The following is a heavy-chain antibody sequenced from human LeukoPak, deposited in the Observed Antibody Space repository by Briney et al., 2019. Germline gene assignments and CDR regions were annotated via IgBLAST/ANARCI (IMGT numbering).Heavy chain of an antibody. CDR1: GFTFSSYA. Sequence: GGSLRLSCAASGFTFSSYAMSWVRQAPGKGLEWVSAISGSGGSTYYADSVKGRFTISRDNSKNTLYLQMNSLRAEDTAVYYCAKNPGSYYDFWSGAYYMDVWGKGTTVTVSS. D-gene: IGHD3-3*01. CDR2: ISGSGGST. J-gene: IGHJ6*03. V-gene: IGHV3-23*01. CDR3: AKNPGSYYDFWSGAYYMDV.